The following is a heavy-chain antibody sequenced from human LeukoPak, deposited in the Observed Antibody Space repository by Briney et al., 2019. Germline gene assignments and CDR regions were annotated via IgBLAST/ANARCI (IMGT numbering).Heavy chain of an antibody. CDR2: IRYDGSDK. Sequence: GGSLRLSCAASGFTFSNYGNHWVRQAPGKGLEWVAFIRYDGSDKYYADSVKGRFTISRDNSKNTLYLQMNSLRAEDTAVYYCAKDRLRGFWSGYSDYWGQGTLVTVSS. J-gene: IGHJ4*02. V-gene: IGHV3-30*02. CDR3: AKDRLRGFWSGYSDY. CDR1: GFTFSNYG. D-gene: IGHD3-3*01.